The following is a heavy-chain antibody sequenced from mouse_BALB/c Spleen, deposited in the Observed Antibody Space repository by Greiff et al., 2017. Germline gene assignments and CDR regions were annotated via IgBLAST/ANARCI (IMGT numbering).Heavy chain of an antibody. D-gene: IGHD2-1*01. CDR3: ARTAYGNPFYAMDY. CDR2: ISSGSSTI. CDR1: GFTFSSFG. V-gene: IGHV5-17*02. J-gene: IGHJ4*01. Sequence: DVMLVESGGGLVQPGGSRKLSCAASGFTFSSFGMHWVRQAPEKGLEWVAYISSGSSTIYYADTVKGRFTISRDNPKNTLFLQMTSLRSEDTAMYYCARTAYGNPFYAMDYWGQGTSVTVSS.